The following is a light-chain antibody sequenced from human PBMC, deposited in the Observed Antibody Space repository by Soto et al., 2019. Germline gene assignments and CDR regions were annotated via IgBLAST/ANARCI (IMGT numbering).Light chain of an antibody. CDR2: GAS. J-gene: IGKJ2*01. CDR1: QSVSSSY. CDR3: QQYGSSPQNT. V-gene: IGKV3-20*01. Sequence: EIVLTQSPGTLSLSPGERATLSCRASQSVSSSYLAWYQQKPGQAPRLLIYGASSRATGIPDRFSGSGSGTDFTLTISRLEPEDFAVYYCQQYGSSPQNTFGQGTTLEIK.